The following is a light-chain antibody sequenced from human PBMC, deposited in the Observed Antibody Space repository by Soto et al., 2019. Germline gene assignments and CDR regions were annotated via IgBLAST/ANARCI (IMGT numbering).Light chain of an antibody. Sequence: QSVLTQPPSASGTPGQRVTISCSGSTSNIGSNSVYWYRQLPGTDPKLLIYNDNNRPAVVPDRFSGSTSGSSASLVISWLLSDEDAGYFCGAWDTSRSCRVFGGGTKLTVL. CDR3: GAWDTSRSCRV. CDR2: NDN. V-gene: IGLV1-47*02. J-gene: IGLJ3*02. CDR1: TSNIGSNS.